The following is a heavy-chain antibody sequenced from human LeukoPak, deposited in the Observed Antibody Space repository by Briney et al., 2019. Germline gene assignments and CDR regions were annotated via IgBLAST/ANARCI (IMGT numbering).Heavy chain of an antibody. CDR2: ISYDGSNK. V-gene: IGHV3-30*03. Sequence: PGGSLRLSCAASGFTFSSNGMHWVRQAPGKGLEWVAVISYDGSNKYYADSVKGRFTISRDNSKNTLFLQMNSLRAEDTAVYYCAREMLAAVAAQSWGQGTLVTVSS. CDR1: GFTFSSNG. CDR3: AREMLAAVAAQS. D-gene: IGHD6-19*01. J-gene: IGHJ5*02.